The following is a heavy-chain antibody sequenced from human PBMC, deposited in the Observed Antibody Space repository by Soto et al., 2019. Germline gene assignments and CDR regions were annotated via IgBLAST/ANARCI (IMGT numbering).Heavy chain of an antibody. V-gene: IGHV4-34*01. CDR3: ARGITVESVWFDP. CDR2: INHSGST. J-gene: IGHJ5*02. D-gene: IGHD4-17*01. Sequence: PSETLSLTCAVYGGSFSGYYWSWIRQPPGKGLEWIGEINHSGSTNYNPSLKSRVTISVDTSKSQFSLKLSSVTAADTAVYYCARGITVESVWFDPWGQGTLVTVSS. CDR1: GGSFSGYY.